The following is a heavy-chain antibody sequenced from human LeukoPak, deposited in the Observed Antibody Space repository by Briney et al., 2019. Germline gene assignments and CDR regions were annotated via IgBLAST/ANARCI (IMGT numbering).Heavy chain of an antibody. CDR3: ARAYCGGDCYHYYYYYMDV. CDR1: GGSISTYY. Sequence: KPSETLSLTCTVSGGSISTYYWSWIRQPPGKGLECIGYMYYSGSTNYSPSLKSRVTISVDTSKNQFSLKLSSVTAADTAVYYCARAYCGGDCYHYYYYYMDVWGKGTTVTVSS. D-gene: IGHD2-21*02. V-gene: IGHV4-59*12. J-gene: IGHJ6*03. CDR2: MYYSGST.